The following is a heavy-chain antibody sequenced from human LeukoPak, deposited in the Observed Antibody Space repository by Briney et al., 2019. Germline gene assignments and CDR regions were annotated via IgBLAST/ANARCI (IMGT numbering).Heavy chain of an antibody. D-gene: IGHD2-2*02. V-gene: IGHV3-21*04. J-gene: IGHJ4*02. CDR1: GFTFSSYS. CDR3: AKDGGYCSSTSCYTQKFDY. Sequence: GGSLRLSCAASGFTFSSYSMNWVRQAPGKGLEWVSSISSSSSYIYYADSVKGRFTISRDNAKNSLYLQMNSLRAEDTAIYYCAKDGGYCSSTSCYTQKFDYWGQGTLVTVSS. CDR2: ISSSSSYI.